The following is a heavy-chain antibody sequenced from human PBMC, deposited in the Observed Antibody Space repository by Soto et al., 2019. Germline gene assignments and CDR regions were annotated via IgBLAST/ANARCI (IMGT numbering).Heavy chain of an antibody. J-gene: IGHJ3*02. Sequence: GGSLRLSCAASGFTFSSYSMNWVRQAPGKGLEWVSSISSSSSYIYYADSVKGRFTISRDNAKNSLYLQMNSLRAEYTAVYYCARPHTAMAQPNLRPDAFDIWGQGTMVTVSS. CDR1: GFTFSSYS. D-gene: IGHD5-18*01. CDR3: ARPHTAMAQPNLRPDAFDI. V-gene: IGHV3-21*01. CDR2: ISSSSSYI.